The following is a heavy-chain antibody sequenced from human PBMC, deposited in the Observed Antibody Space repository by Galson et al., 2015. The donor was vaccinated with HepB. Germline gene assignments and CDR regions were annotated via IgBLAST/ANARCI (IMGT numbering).Heavy chain of an antibody. D-gene: IGHD5-12*01. V-gene: IGHV3-21*01. Sequence: LRLSCAASGFSFSDFSLNWVRQAPGKGLEWVSSISSSSSFIYYADSVKGRLTISRDNAKNSLYLQMDSLRTEDTAVYYCARDVATITGDFQYWGQGTLVTVSS. J-gene: IGHJ1*01. CDR3: ARDVATITGDFQY. CDR2: ISSSSSFI. CDR1: GFSFSDFS.